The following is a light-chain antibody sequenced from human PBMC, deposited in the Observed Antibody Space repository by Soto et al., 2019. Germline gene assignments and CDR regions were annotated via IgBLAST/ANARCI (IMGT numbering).Light chain of an antibody. Sequence: QSALTQPASVSGSPGQSITISCTGTSSDVGGYNYVSWYQQHPGKAPKVIIYDVSNRPSGVSNCFSGSKSGNTASLTISGLQAEDEADYFCSSYTSSSTLAVFGGGTKLTVL. CDR2: DVS. V-gene: IGLV2-14*01. J-gene: IGLJ2*01. CDR1: SSDVGGYNY. CDR3: SSYTSSSTLAV.